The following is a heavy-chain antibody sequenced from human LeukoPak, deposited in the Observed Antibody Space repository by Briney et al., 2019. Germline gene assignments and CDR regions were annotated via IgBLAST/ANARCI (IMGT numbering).Heavy chain of an antibody. CDR1: GFTFSSYA. V-gene: IGHV3-23*01. J-gene: IGHJ4*02. D-gene: IGHD6-6*01. CDR3: AKGRGSSPGSFDY. CDR2: ISGSGDST. Sequence: GGSLRLSCAASGFTFSSYAMSWVRQAPWKGLEWVSGISGSGDSTYNVDSVKGRFTISRDNSKNTLYLQINSLRAEDTAVYYCAKGRGSSPGSFDYWGQGTLVTVSS.